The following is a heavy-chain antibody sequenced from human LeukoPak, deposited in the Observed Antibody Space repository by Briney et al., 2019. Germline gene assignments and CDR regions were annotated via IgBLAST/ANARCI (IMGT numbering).Heavy chain of an antibody. CDR1: GFTFSSYG. D-gene: IGHD3-16*01. V-gene: IGHV3-7*01. Sequence: GGSLRLSCAASGFTFSSYGMHWVRQAPGKGLEWVANIKQDGSEKYYVDSVKGRFTISRDNAKNSLYLQMNSLRAEDTAVYYCARVTRGGTFYFDYWGQGTLVTVSS. CDR2: IKQDGSEK. CDR3: ARVTRGGTFYFDY. J-gene: IGHJ4*02.